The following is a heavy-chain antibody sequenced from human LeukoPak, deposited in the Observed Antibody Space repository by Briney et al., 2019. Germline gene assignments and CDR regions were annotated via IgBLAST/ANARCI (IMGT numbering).Heavy chain of an antibody. J-gene: IGHJ6*03. CDR3: ARAAVSTTYYYYYMDV. CDR1: GFTFSNYP. CDR2: ISDDGKNK. D-gene: IGHD4-11*01. V-gene: IGHV3-30*01. Sequence: GGSLRLSCAASGFTFSNYPMHWVRQASGRGLEWEAVISDDGKNKYYADSVKGRFTISRDNSKNTLYLQMNSLRAEDTAVYFCARAAVSTTYYYYYMDVWGKGTTVTVSS.